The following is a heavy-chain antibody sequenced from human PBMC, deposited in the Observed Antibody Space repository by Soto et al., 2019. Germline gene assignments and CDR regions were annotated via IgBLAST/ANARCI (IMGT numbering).Heavy chain of an antibody. D-gene: IGHD4-17*01. CDR2: IYYSGST. CDR3: ARGLSVTLFDF. J-gene: IGHJ4*02. V-gene: IGHV4-31*03. Sequence: QVQLQESGPGLVQPSQTLSLACTVSGDSISSGGYYWSWIRQHPGKGLEWIGYIYYSGSTFYNPSLKRRVTISVDTSKNQFSLKLSSVTAAETAVYYCARGLSVTLFDFWGQGTLVTVSS. CDR1: GDSISSGGYY.